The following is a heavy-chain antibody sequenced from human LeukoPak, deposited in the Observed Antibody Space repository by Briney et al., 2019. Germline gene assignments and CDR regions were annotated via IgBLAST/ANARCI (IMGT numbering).Heavy chain of an antibody. CDR1: GGSISSYY. V-gene: IGHV4-59*01. Sequence: SETLSLXCTVSGGSISSYYWSWIRQPPGKGLEWIGYIYYSRSTNYNPSLKSRVTISVDTSENQFSLKLSSVTAADTAVYYCARGYCSSTSCYLYGLFDYWGQGTLVTVSS. CDR3: ARGYCSSTSCYLYGLFDY. J-gene: IGHJ4*02. CDR2: IYYSRST. D-gene: IGHD2-2*01.